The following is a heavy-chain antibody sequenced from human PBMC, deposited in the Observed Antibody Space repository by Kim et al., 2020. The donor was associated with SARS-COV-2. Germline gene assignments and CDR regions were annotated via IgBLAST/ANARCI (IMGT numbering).Heavy chain of an antibody. D-gene: IGHD5-18*01. V-gene: IGHV1-46*01. CDR2: INPSGGST. Sequence: ASVKVSCKASGYTFTSYYMHWVRQAPGQGLEWMGIINPSGGSTSYAQKFQGRVTMTRDTSTSTVYMELSSLRSEDTAVYYCARGHSRGYSYGEFDYWGQGTLVTVSS. CDR1: GYTFTSYY. CDR3: ARGHSRGYSYGEFDY. J-gene: IGHJ4*02.